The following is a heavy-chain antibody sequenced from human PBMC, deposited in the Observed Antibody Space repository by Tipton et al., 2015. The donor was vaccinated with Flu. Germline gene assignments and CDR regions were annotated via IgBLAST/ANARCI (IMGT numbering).Heavy chain of an antibody. CDR2: IFHTGST. Sequence: TLSLTCTVSGGSISSSTHYWGWIRQPPGKGLEWIGNIFHTGSTYHNPSLKGRVALSVDRSKNQFSLKVISVTAADTAVYYCARRDYSNYVSDPKNWFDPWGQGTLVTVSA. D-gene: IGHD4-11*01. CDR3: ARRDYSNYVSDPKNWFDP. CDR1: GGSISSSTHY. V-gene: IGHV4-39*07. J-gene: IGHJ5*02.